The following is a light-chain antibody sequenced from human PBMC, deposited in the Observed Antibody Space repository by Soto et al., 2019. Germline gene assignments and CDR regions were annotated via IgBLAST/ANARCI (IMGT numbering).Light chain of an antibody. V-gene: IGKV3-20*01. Sequence: EIVLTQSPGTLSLSPGERATLSCRASQSVDSSTLAWYQQKPGQAPRLLISGASNRATGIPDRFSGSGSGTDFTLTISRLEPEDLAVYYCQHFDDSLTFGGGTKVEIK. CDR3: QHFDDSLT. J-gene: IGKJ4*02. CDR1: QSVDSST. CDR2: GAS.